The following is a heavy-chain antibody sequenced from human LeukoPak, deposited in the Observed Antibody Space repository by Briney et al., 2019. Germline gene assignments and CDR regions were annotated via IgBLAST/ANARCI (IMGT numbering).Heavy chain of an antibody. D-gene: IGHD3-22*01. Sequence: SVKVSCKASGGTFSSYAISWVRQAPGQGLDWMGRIIPIFGTANYAQKFQGRVTITADKSTSTAYMELSSLRSEDTAVYYCARGTGYYDSSGLVPFDYWGQGTLVTVSS. CDR1: GGTFSSYA. CDR2: IIPIFGTA. V-gene: IGHV1-69*06. J-gene: IGHJ4*02. CDR3: ARGTGYYDSSGLVPFDY.